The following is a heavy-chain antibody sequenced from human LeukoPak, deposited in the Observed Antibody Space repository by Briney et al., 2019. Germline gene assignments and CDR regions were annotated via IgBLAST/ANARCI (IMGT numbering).Heavy chain of an antibody. D-gene: IGHD3-10*01. Sequence: PGGSLRLSCAASGFTFSDCHMTWIRQAPGKGPEWVSYITHSGTSKYYANSVKGRFIISRDNAKNSLYLQMSSLRAEDTAVYYCARDLSSGSYGLDWGQGTLVTVSS. CDR1: GFTFSDCH. J-gene: IGHJ4*02. CDR3: ARDLSSGSYGLD. V-gene: IGHV3-11*01. CDR2: ITHSGTSK.